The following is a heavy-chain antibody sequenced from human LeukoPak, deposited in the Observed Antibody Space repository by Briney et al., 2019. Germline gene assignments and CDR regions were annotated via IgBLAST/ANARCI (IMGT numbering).Heavy chain of an antibody. J-gene: IGHJ4*02. D-gene: IGHD3-22*01. V-gene: IGHV4-30-4*01. CDR3: ARGDEINYYDSSGYYYIY. Sequence: SETLSLTCTVSGGSITSGDYYWGWIRQPPGKGLEWIGYISHSGSTYYNPSLKSRGSISVDASKNHFSLKMSSVTGADTAVYYCARGDEINYYDSSGYYYIYWGQGILVTVAS. CDR2: ISHSGST. CDR1: GGSITSGDYY.